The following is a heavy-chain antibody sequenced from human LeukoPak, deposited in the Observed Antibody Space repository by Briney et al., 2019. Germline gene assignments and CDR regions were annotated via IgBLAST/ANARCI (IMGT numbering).Heavy chain of an antibody. CDR3: ARALFSSSSSVCGGG. J-gene: IGHJ4*02. CDR2: ISSSSSYI. CDR1: GFTFSSYS. V-gene: IGHV3-21*01. D-gene: IGHD6-6*01. Sequence: GGSLRLSCAASGFTFSSYSMNWVRQAPGKGLEWVSSISSSSSYIYYADSVKGRFTISRDNSKNSLYLQMNSLRAEDTAVYYCARALFSSSSSVCGGGWGQGTMVTVSS.